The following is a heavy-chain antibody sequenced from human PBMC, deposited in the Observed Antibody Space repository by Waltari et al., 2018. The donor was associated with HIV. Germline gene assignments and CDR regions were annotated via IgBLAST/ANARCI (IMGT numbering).Heavy chain of an antibody. V-gene: IGHV1-8*01. CDR2: MNPNTGDT. Sequence: QVQLVQSGAEVKKPGASVKVSCKASGYTFTSYNIYWVRQAPGQGLEWMGWMNPNTGDTAYAQKFQGRVTMTRNTSMSTAYMELSSLRSEDTAVYYCARVRRPSGSYYLSYWGQGTLATVSS. J-gene: IGHJ4*02. D-gene: IGHD1-26*01. CDR3: ARVRRPSGSYYLSY. CDR1: GYTFTSYN.